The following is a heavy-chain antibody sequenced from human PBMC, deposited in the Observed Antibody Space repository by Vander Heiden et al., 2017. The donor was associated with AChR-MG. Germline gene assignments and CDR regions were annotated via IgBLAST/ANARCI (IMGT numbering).Heavy chain of an antibody. CDR2: INAGNGNT. CDR1: GYTFTSYA. CDR3: ARAFRYNWNYGVADY. J-gene: IGHJ4*02. V-gene: IGHV1-3*01. D-gene: IGHD1-7*01. Sequence: QVQLVQSGAEVKKPGASVKVSCKASGYTFTSYAMHWVRQAPGQRLEWMGWINAGNGNTKYSQKFQGRVTITRDTSASTAYMELSSLRSEDTAVYYCARAFRYNWNYGVADYWGQGTLVTVSS.